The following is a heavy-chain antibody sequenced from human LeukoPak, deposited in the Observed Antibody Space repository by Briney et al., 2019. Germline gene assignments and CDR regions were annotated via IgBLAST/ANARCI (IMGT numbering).Heavy chain of an antibody. CDR3: AREDAVDY. CDR1: GFTVSTNF. J-gene: IGHJ4*02. CDR2: INTGGST. V-gene: IGHV3-53*01. D-gene: IGHD2-8*01. Sequence: GGALILSCAASGFTVSTNFITWVRQAPGKGLEWVSVINTGGSTYSADSVKGRFTMSRDNSKNTVYVQMKSVRGDDTAVYYWAREDAVDYWGQGMLVTVAS.